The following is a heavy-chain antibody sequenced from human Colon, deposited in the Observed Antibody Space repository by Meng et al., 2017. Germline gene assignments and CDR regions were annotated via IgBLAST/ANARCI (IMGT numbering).Heavy chain of an antibody. CDR3: ARNPVIPDARTFDF. CDR2: IHSSGNT. V-gene: IGHV4-30-4*01. D-gene: IGHD2-2*01. CDR1: GGSINSADYY. Sequence: QVQLQESGPGVVKPSQTLSLPCTISGGSINSADYYWHWIRQSPGKGLEWLGYIHSSGNTYYTPSLKSRLTMSLDTSKNQFSLRLTSVTAADTAVYYCARNPVIPDARTFDFWGQGALVTVSS. J-gene: IGHJ4*02.